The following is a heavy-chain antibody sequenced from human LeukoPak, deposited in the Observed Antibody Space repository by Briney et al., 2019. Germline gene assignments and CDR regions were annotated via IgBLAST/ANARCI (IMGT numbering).Heavy chain of an antibody. D-gene: IGHD3-3*01. CDR1: GGSISSSNW. J-gene: IGHJ6*03. CDR3: ARANDFWSGYSPYYYYYYMDV. CDR2: IYHSGST. Sequence: SGTLSLTCAVSGGSISSSNWWSWVRQPPGKGLEWIGEIYHSGSTNYNPSLKSRVTISVDKSKNQFSLKLSSVTAADTAVYYCARANDFWSGYSPYYYYYYMDVWGKGTTVTVSS. V-gene: IGHV4-4*02.